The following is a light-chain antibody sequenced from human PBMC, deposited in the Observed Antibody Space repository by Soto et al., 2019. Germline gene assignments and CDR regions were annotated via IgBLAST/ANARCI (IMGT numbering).Light chain of an antibody. CDR2: KAT. CDR3: QQYNDFQYT. CDR1: QSITSW. V-gene: IGKV1-5*03. Sequence: DIEMTQSPSTLSASVGNRVTLTCRASQSITSWVAWYQQKPGKAPKLLIYKATHLQTEVPPRFSGRGSGTEFSLTISSLQPEDFAIYYCQQYNDFQYTFGQGTSLEMK. J-gene: IGKJ2*01.